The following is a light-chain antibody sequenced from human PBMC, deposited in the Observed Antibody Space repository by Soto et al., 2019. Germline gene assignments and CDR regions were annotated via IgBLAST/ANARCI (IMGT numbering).Light chain of an antibody. CDR2: GAY. Sequence: QMNNSPFSLSATIGDRVTITCRASQVIGNYLAWYQQKPGKVPKLLIYGAYTLQSGVPSRFSGSGSGTDFTLTISSLQPEDVAIYYCQVYNSGLITFGQVGRLAVK. CDR1: QVIGNY. J-gene: IGKJ5*01. V-gene: IGKV1-27*01. CDR3: QVYNSGLIT.